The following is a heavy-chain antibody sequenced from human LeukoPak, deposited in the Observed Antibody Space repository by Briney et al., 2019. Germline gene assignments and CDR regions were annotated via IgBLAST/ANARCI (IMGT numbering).Heavy chain of an antibody. V-gene: IGHV1-18*01. J-gene: IGHJ5*02. CDR2: ISASNGNT. CDR3: ARDAFWSGYNWFDP. Sequence: GASVKVSCKASGYTFTSFGISWVRQAPGQGLEWMGWISASNGNTNYAQKLQGRVTMTTDTSTSTAYMELRSLRSDDTAVYYCARDAFWSGYNWFDPWGQGTLVTVSS. D-gene: IGHD3-3*01. CDR1: GYTFTSFG.